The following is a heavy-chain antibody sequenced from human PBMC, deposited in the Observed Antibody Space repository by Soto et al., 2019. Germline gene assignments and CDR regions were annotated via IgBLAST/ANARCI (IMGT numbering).Heavy chain of an antibody. CDR3: ARDLATRPQDNWFDP. J-gene: IGHJ5*02. V-gene: IGHV4-30-2*01. D-gene: IGHD5-12*01. CDR2: IYHTGST. Sequence: QLQLQESGSGLVKPSQTLSLTCAVSGGSISSGGHSWSWIRQPPGKGLEWIGYIYHTGSTYYNPSLQSRVTISVDRSKNQFSLKLNSVTAADTAMYYCARDLATRPQDNWFDPWGQGTLVTVSS. CDR1: GGSISSGGHS.